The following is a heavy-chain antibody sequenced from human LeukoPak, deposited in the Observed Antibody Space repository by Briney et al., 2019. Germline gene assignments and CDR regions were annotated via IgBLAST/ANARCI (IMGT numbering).Heavy chain of an antibody. J-gene: IGHJ4*02. V-gene: IGHV3-23*01. Sequence: GGSPRLSCAGSGFTFSNYAMTWVRQAPGKGLEWVSSVSGSGRNTFYPDSVKGRFTISRDNSKNTLYLQMNSLRAEDTAVYYCAKDQLLVTTVVTIDYWGQGTLVTVSS. CDR3: AKDQLLVTTVVTIDY. D-gene: IGHD4-23*01. CDR1: GFTFSNYA. CDR2: VSGSGRNT.